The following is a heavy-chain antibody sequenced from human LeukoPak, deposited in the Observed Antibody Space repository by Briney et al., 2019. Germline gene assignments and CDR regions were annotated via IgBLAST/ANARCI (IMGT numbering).Heavy chain of an antibody. CDR3: ARQDGAPRHGAFDI. CDR2: ISYSISYSGST. Sequence: PSETLSLTCTVSGGSINGYYWSWIRQPPGKRLEWIGYISYSISYSGSTNYNPSLKSRVTISVDTSKNQFSLQLSSVTAADTAVYYCARQDGAPRHGAFDIWGQGTMVTVSS. D-gene: IGHD4-17*01. V-gene: IGHV4-59*08. J-gene: IGHJ3*02. CDR1: GGSINGYY.